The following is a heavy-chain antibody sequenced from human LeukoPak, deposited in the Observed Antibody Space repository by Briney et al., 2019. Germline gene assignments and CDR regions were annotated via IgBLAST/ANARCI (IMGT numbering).Heavy chain of an antibody. V-gene: IGHV4-59*01. Sequence: PSETLSLTCTVSGGSISSYYWSWIRQPPGKGLEWIGYIYYSGSTNYNPSLKSRVTISVDTSKNQFSLKLSSVTAADTAVYYCASSKGATTYYYYYGMDVWGQGTTVTVSS. CDR1: GGSISSYY. D-gene: IGHD5-12*01. CDR2: IYYSGST. CDR3: ASSKGATTYYYYYGMDV. J-gene: IGHJ6*02.